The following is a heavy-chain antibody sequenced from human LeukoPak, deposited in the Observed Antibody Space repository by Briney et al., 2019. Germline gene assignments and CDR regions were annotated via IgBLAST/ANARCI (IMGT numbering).Heavy chain of an antibody. CDR1: GFTFTDYW. CDR3: ARVGTWELQRVFDY. Sequence: PEGSLRLSCAASGFTFTDYWMTWVRQVPGKGLEWVANIHKAGTESYYVDSVKGRFAISRDNAKNSLYLQLSSLRVDDTAVYYCARVGTWELQRVFDYWGQGTLVTVSS. CDR2: IHKAGTES. J-gene: IGHJ4*02. D-gene: IGHD1-26*01. V-gene: IGHV3-7*01.